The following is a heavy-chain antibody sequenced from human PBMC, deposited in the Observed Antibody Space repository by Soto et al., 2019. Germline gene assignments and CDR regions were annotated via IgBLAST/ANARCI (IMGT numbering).Heavy chain of an antibody. Sequence: SETLSLTCAVYGGSFSGYYWSWIRQPPGKGLEWIGEINHSGSTNYNPSLKSRVTISVDTSKNQFSLKLSSVTAADTAVYYCAKTGVEINYEIEYYFDYWGQGTLVTVSS. CDR1: GGSFSGYY. D-gene: IGHD4-4*01. V-gene: IGHV4-34*01. J-gene: IGHJ4*02. CDR3: AKTGVEINYEIEYYFDY. CDR2: INHSGST.